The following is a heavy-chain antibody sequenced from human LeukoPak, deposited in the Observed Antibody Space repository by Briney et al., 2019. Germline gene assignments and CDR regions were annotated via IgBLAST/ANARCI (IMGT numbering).Heavy chain of an antibody. J-gene: IGHJ6*03. Sequence: KVSCKASGGTFSSYAISWVRQAPGQGLEWMGRIIPIFGTANYAQKFQGRVTITTDESTSTAYMELSSLRSEDTAVYYCARDRRYDFWSGYPYYYYYYMDVWGKGTTDTVSS. CDR2: IIPIFGTA. V-gene: IGHV1-69*05. D-gene: IGHD3-3*01. CDR3: ARDRRYDFWSGYPYYYYYYMDV. CDR1: GGTFSSYA.